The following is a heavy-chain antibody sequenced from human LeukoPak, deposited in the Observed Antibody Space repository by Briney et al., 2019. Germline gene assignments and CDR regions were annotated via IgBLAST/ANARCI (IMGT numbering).Heavy chain of an antibody. V-gene: IGHV1-2*02. D-gene: IGHD6-13*01. J-gene: IGHJ1*01. Sequence: ASVKVSCKASGYTFTGYYVHWVRQAPGQGLEWMGWINPNSGGTNYAQKFQGRVTMTRDTSISTAYVELSRLRSDDTAVYYCAREGIAAAGIQHWGQGTLVTVPS. CDR2: INPNSGGT. CDR1: GYTFTGYY. CDR3: AREGIAAAGIQH.